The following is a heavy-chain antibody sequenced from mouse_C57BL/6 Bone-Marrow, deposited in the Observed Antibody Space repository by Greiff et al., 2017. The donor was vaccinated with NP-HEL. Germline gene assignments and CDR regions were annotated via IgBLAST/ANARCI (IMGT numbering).Heavy chain of an antibody. CDR1: GYTFTSYW. V-gene: IGHV1-64*01. Sequence: QVQLQQPGAELVKPGASVKLSCKASGYTFTSYWMHWVKQRPGQGLEWIGMIHPNSGSTNYNEKFKSKATLTVDKSSSTAYMQLSSLTSEDSAVYYCAVCYGSSFYWYFDVWGTGTTVTVSS. D-gene: IGHD1-1*01. CDR2: IHPNSGST. J-gene: IGHJ1*03. CDR3: AVCYGSSFYWYFDV.